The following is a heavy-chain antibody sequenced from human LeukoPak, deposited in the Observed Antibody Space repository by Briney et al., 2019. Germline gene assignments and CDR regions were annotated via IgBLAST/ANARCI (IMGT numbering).Heavy chain of an antibody. CDR3: ARAAPGYSSRYYYYGMDV. CDR2: IYYSGST. Sequence: SETLSLTCTVSGGSISSYYWSWIRQPPGKGLEWIGYIYYSGSTNYNPSLKSRVTISVDTSKNQFPLKLSSVTAADTAVYYCARAAPGYSSRYYYYGMDVWGQGTTVTVSS. V-gene: IGHV4-59*01. J-gene: IGHJ6*02. D-gene: IGHD6-13*01. CDR1: GGSISSYY.